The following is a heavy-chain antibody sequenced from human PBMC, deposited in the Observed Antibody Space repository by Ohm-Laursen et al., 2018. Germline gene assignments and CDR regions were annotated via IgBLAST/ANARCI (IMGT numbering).Heavy chain of an antibody. D-gene: IGHD6-19*01. CDR1: GGSFSGYY. Sequence: SDTLSLTCAVYGGSFSGYYWNWIRQPPGKGLEWIGEISHSRGTKYNSSFKSRVTISVDTSKNQFSLKLSSVTAADTAVYYCARGFSGWWGRIDYWGQGILVTVSS. CDR3: ARGFSGWWGRIDY. V-gene: IGHV4-34*01. CDR2: ISHSRGT. J-gene: IGHJ4*02.